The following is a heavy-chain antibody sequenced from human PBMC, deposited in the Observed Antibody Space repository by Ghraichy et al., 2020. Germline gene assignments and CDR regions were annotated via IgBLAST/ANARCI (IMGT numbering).Heavy chain of an antibody. V-gene: IGHV4-39*01. CDR2: IYYSGST. D-gene: IGHD3-3*01. J-gene: IGHJ5*02. CDR1: GGSISSSSYY. CDR3: ARQGYYDFWSGFNSWFDP. Sequence: SETLSLTCTVSGGSISSSSYYWGWIRQPPGKGLEWIGSIYYSGSTYYNPSLKSRVTISVDTSKNQFSLKLSSVTAADTAVYYCARQGYYDFWSGFNSWFDPWGQGTLVTVSS.